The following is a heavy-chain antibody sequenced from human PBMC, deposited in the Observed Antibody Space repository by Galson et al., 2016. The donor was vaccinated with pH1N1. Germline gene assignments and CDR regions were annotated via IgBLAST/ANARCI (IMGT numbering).Heavy chain of an antibody. V-gene: IGHV4-59*01. J-gene: IGHJ6*02. Sequence: ETLSLTCTVSGGSITSYSWSWIRQSPGKGLEWIGSIYYSGSTNYNPSLKSRVTISVDPSKTKFSLKLRPLPTADTAMYYFARSGPKLRLTGYKYYAIDLGGPGTTVTVSS. D-gene: IGHD3-3*01. CDR3: ARSGPKLRLTGYKYYAIDL. CDR2: IYYSGST. CDR1: GGSITSYS.